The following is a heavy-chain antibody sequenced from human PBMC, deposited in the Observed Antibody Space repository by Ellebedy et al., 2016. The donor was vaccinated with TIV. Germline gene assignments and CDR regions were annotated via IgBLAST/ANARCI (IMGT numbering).Heavy chain of an antibody. V-gene: IGHV3-23*01. J-gene: IGHJ4*02. CDR3: AKQAPYSNGWFVWDY. CDR2: IGGNGGGP. D-gene: IGHD6-19*01. CDR1: GFTFSYYY. Sequence: PGGSLRLSCAASGFTFSYYYMSGVRQAPGTGLEWVSAIGGNGGGPHYADSVKGRFTISRDNPRSTLYLHMNSLRAEDTAVYYCAKQAPYSNGWFVWDYWGQGALVTVSS.